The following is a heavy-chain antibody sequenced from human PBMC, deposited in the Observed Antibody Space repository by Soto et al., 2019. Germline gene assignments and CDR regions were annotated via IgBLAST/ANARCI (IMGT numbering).Heavy chain of an antibody. J-gene: IGHJ3*02. Sequence: QLQLQESGPGLVKPSETLSLTCTVSGGSISSSSYYWGWIRQPPGKGLEWIGSIYYSGSTYYNPSLKSRVTISVDTSKNQFSLKLSSVTAADTAVYYCARLLRYFDWLSHHDAFDIWGQGTMVTVSS. CDR1: GGSISSSSYY. V-gene: IGHV4-39*01. CDR2: IYYSGST. D-gene: IGHD3-9*01. CDR3: ARLLRYFDWLSHHDAFDI.